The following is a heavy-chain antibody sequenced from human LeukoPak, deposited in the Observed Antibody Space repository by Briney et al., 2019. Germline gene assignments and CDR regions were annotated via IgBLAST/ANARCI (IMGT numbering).Heavy chain of an antibody. Sequence: SETLSLTCTVSGGSISSYYWSWIRQPPGKGLEWIGYIYYSGSTNYNPSLKSRVTISVDTSKNQFSLKLSSVTAADTAVYYCARGYGGNPINFDYWGQGTLVTVSS. CDR3: ARGYGGNPINFDY. V-gene: IGHV4-59*01. D-gene: IGHD4-23*01. J-gene: IGHJ4*02. CDR1: GGSISSYY. CDR2: IYYSGST.